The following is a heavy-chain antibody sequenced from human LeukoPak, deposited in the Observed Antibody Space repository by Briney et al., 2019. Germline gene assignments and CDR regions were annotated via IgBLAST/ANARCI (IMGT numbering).Heavy chain of an antibody. D-gene: IGHD3-22*01. Sequence: PSETLSLTCTVSGGSISSYYWSWIRQPPGKGLEWIGYIYYSGSTNYNPSLKSRVTISVDTSKNQFSLKLSSVTAADTAVYYCARVGREYWYYYDSSGYLDYWGQGTLVTVSS. V-gene: IGHV4-59*01. CDR2: IYYSGST. J-gene: IGHJ4*02. CDR1: GGSISSYY. CDR3: ARVGREYWYYYDSSGYLDY.